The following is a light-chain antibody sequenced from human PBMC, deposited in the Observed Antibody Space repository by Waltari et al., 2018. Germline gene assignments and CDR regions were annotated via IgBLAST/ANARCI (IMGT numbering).Light chain of an antibody. CDR1: QSISTY. CDR3: QQSYSSPQT. CDR2: SAS. J-gene: IGKJ1*01. V-gene: IGKV1-39*01. Sequence: DIQMTQSPSSLSGSVGDRVTITCRASQSISTYLNWYQQKPGKAPKPLISSASSLPSGVPSRFSGSGSGTDFTLTISSLQPEDFATYYCQQSYSSPQTFGQGTKVEIK.